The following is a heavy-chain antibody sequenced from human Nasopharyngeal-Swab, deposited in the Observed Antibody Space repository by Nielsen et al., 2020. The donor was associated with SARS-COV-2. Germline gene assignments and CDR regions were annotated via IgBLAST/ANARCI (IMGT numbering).Heavy chain of an antibody. Sequence: WVRQAPGQGFEWMGVVNPSGGATQYAQKFQGRVTVTSDTSTSTVYVELGSLRSDDTAVYYCARDRDGYNLGTGDYWGQGTLVTVSS. D-gene: IGHD5-24*01. V-gene: IGHV1-46*01. CDR3: ARDRDGYNLGTGDY. J-gene: IGHJ4*02. CDR2: VNPSGGAT.